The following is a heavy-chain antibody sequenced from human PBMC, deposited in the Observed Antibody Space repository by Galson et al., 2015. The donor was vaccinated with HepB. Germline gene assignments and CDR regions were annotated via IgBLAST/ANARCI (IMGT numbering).Heavy chain of an antibody. CDR3: ARTLRGSSSGIWGGIGVRDAFDI. V-gene: IGHV4-39*01. CDR2: GYYSGST. CDR1: GGSISSSSYY. D-gene: IGHD1-26*01. Sequence: SETLSLTCTVSGGSISSSSYYWGWIRQPPGKGLEWIGNGYYSGSTYYNPSLKSRVTISVDTSRNQFSLKLSSVTAADTALYYCARTLRGSSSGIWGGIGVRDAFDIWGQGTMVTVSS. J-gene: IGHJ3*02.